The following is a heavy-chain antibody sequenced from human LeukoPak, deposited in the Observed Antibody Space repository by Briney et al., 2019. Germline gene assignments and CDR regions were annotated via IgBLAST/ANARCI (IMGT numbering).Heavy chain of an antibody. CDR2: IYYSGST. CDR3: ARDRYDSSGYYYVRPYNWFDP. D-gene: IGHD3-22*01. CDR1: GGSISSGGYY. Sequence: NPSETLSLTCTVSGGSISSGGYYRSWIRQHPGKGLEWIGYIYYSGSTYYNPSLKSRVAISVDTSKNQFSLKLSSVTAADTAVYYCARDRYDSSGYYYVRPYNWFDPWGQGTLVTVSS. J-gene: IGHJ5*02. V-gene: IGHV4-31*03.